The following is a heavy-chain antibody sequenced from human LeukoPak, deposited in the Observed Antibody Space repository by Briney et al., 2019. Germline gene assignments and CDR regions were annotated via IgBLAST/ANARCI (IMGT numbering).Heavy chain of an antibody. V-gene: IGHV3-48*01. CDR1: GFTFSDYS. Sequence: PGGSLRLSCAASGFTFSDYSMNWVRQAPGKGLEWVSYISSSGSTIYYADSVKGRFTISRDNAKNSLYLQMNSLRAEDTAVYYCARAGYCSGGSCLNFDYWGQGTLVTVSS. CDR2: ISSSGSTI. D-gene: IGHD2-15*01. J-gene: IGHJ4*02. CDR3: ARAGYCSGGSCLNFDY.